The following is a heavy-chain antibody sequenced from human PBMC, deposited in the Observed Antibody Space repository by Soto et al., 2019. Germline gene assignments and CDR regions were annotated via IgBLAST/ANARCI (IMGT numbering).Heavy chain of an antibody. CDR3: ARRQRGIAAAGRSYYYYGMDV. Sequence: PGESLKISCKGSGYSFTSYWIGWVRQMPGKGLEWMGIIYPGDSDTRYSPSFQGQVTISADKSTSTAYLQWSSLKASDTAMYYCARRQRGIAAAGRSYYYYGMDVWGQGTTVTVSS. CDR1: GYSFTSYW. V-gene: IGHV5-51*01. CDR2: IYPGDSDT. D-gene: IGHD6-13*01. J-gene: IGHJ6*02.